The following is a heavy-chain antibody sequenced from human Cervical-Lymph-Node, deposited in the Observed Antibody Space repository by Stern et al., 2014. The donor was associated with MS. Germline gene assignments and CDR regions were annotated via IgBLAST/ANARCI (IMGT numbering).Heavy chain of an antibody. D-gene: IGHD2-15*01. Sequence: QVQLVESGAGVKKPWASVKVACKASGYTFTSDGISWVRHAPGQGLEWDGCISAYNGNTTYAQRLQGRVTMTTDTSTSTAYMELRSLRSDDTAVYYCARGLLGSENAFDIWGPGTMVTVSS. V-gene: IGHV1-18*01. CDR2: ISAYNGNT. CDR1: GYTFTSDG. CDR3: ARGLLGSENAFDI. J-gene: IGHJ3*02.